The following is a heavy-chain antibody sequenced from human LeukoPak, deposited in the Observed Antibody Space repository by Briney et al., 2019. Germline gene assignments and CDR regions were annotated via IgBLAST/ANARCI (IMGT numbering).Heavy chain of an antibody. CDR2: IGGDGRT. CDR3: AKDLSWWAAVDF. D-gene: IGHD2-15*01. V-gene: IGHV3-23*01. Sequence: GGSLRLSCAASGFTVSTNAMSWVRQAPGRGLEWISGIGGDGRTHYSDSVRGRFTISRDNSKNTVHLQMNSLRVDDTAVYYCAKDLSWWAAVDFWGQGILVTVSS. J-gene: IGHJ4*02. CDR1: GFTVSTNA.